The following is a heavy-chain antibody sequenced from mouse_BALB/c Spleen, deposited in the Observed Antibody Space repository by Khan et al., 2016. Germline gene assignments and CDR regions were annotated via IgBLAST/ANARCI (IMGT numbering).Heavy chain of an antibody. CDR2: IWGDGST. CDR3: ARDGNRYRRYFDG. J-gene: IGHJ1*01. V-gene: IGHV2-6-7*01. D-gene: IGHD2-14*01. CDR1: GFSLTGYG. Sequence: QVQLKQPGPGLVAPSQSLSITCTVPGFSLTGYGVNWIRQPPGKGLEWLGMIWGDGSTDYNSALKSRLSISKDNFKSQVFLKMNSLQTDDTARYYCARDGNRYRRYFDGGGAGTTVTVSS.